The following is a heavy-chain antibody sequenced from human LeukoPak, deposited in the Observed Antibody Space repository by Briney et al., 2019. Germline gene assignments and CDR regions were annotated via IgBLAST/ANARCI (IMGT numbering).Heavy chain of an antibody. Sequence: SETLSLTCTVSGGSISSSSYYWGWIRQPPGKGLEWIGSIYYSGSTYYNPSLKNRVTISVDTSKNQFSLKLSSVTAADTAVYYCARRPSGYDAANFDYWGQGTLVTVSS. CDR1: GGSISSSSYY. CDR2: IYYSGST. D-gene: IGHD5-12*01. V-gene: IGHV4-39*01. J-gene: IGHJ4*02. CDR3: ARRPSGYDAANFDY.